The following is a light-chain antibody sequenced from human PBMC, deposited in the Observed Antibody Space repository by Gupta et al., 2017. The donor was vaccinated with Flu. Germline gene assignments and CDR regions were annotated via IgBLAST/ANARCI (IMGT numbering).Light chain of an antibody. V-gene: IGLV3-25*03. CDR1: ELPKQF. J-gene: IGLJ1*01. CDR2: QDT. Sequence: GEELPKQFAFCYQQKPGQAPVLVIYQDTERPSGIPERFSGPSSGTTVTLTISGVQAEGEADYYCQSADDSGNYQVFGPGTKVTVL. CDR3: QSADDSGNYQV.